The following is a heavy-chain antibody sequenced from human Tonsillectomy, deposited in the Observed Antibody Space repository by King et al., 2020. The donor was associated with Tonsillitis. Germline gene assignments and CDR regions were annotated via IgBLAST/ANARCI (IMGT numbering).Heavy chain of an antibody. CDR3: ARGSRLGIYYFDY. D-gene: IGHD3-22*01. Sequence: LQLQESGPGLVKPSETLSLTCTVSGGSISSSSYYWGWIRQPPEKGLEWIGSIYYSGSTYYNPSLKSRVTMSVDTSNNQFSLKLSSVTAADTAVYYCARGSRLGIYYFDYWGQGTLVTVSS. V-gene: IGHV4-39*01. CDR1: GGSISSSSYY. J-gene: IGHJ4*02. CDR2: IYYSGST.